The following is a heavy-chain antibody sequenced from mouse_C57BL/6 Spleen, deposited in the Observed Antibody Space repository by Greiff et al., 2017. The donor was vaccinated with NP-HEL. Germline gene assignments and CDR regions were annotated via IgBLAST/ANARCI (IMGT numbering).Heavy chain of an antibody. J-gene: IGHJ2*01. Sequence: VQLQQSGAELVRPGTSVKVSCKASGYAFTNYLIEWVKQRPGQGLEWIGVINPGSGCTNYNEKFKGKATLTADKSSSTAYMQLSSTTSEDSAVYFCARSGYSNYVDYWGQGTPLTVSS. CDR3: ARSGYSNYVDY. D-gene: IGHD2-5*01. V-gene: IGHV1-54*01. CDR1: GYAFTNYL. CDR2: INPGSGCT.